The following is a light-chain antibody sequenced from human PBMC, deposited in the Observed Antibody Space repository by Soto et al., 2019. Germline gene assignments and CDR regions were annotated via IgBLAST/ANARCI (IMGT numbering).Light chain of an antibody. CDR2: EVT. CDR3: SSYNGGNPSYV. CDR1: SSDVGGYDY. J-gene: IGLJ1*01. V-gene: IGLV2-8*01. Sequence: QSVLTQPPSASGSPGQSVTISCTGTSSDVGGYDYVSWYQQHPGKAPKLMIYEVTIRPSGVSDRFSGSKSGNTASLTVSGLQAEDEADYYCSSYNGGNPSYVFGTGTKLTVL.